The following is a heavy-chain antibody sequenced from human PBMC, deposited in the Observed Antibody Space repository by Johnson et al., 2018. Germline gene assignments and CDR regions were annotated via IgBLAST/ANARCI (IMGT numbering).Heavy chain of an antibody. CDR1: GFIFRSHW. CDR2: IKQDASEK. V-gene: IGHV3-7*01. CDR3: ARDQTMAAPLIIMDV. J-gene: IGHJ6*03. D-gene: IGHD6-6*01. Sequence: EVQLVESGGGLVQPGGSLRLSCAASGFIFRSHWMSCVRQAPGKGLEWVANIKQDASEKYYVDSVKGRFTISRDNAKNSLYLQMNSLRAEDTAVYYCARDQTMAAPLIIMDVWGRGTTVTVSS.